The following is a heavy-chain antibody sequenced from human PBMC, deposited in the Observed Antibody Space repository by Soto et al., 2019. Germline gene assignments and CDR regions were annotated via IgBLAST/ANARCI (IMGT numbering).Heavy chain of an antibody. V-gene: IGHV4-34*01. Sequence: PSETLSLTCAVYGGSFSGYYWSWIRQPPGKGLEWIGEINHSGSTNYNPSLKSRVTISVDTSKNQFPLKLSSVTAADTAVYFCARRYGLNIDAYYWGQG. CDR3: ARRYGLNIDAYY. J-gene: IGHJ4*02. CDR2: INHSGST. D-gene: IGHD3-10*01. CDR1: GGSFSGYY.